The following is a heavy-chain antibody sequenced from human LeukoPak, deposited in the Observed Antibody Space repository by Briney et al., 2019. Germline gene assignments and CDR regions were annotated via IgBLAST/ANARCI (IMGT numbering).Heavy chain of an antibody. V-gene: IGHV4-59*08. J-gene: IGHJ4*02. CDR2: IYYSGST. D-gene: IGHD6-19*01. CDR1: GGSSSGYY. Sequence: SETLSLTCAVYGGSSSGYYWSWIRQPPGKGLEWTGYIYYSGSTNYNPSLNSRVTISVDTSKNQFSLRLSSVTAADTAIYYCARAVSGRFGYWGQGTLVTVSS. CDR3: ARAVSGRFGY.